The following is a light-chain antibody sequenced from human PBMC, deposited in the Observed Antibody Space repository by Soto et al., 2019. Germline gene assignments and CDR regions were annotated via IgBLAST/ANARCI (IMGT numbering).Light chain of an antibody. Sequence: AIHLTQSPSSLSASLGDRVTITFRASQGISSALAWYQQKPGKAPKLLIYDASSLESGVPSRFSGSGSGTEFILTISSLQPDDFATYYCQQYNTFLTFGGGTKVDIK. CDR3: QQYNTFLT. CDR2: DAS. J-gene: IGKJ4*01. CDR1: QGISSA. V-gene: IGKV1-13*02.